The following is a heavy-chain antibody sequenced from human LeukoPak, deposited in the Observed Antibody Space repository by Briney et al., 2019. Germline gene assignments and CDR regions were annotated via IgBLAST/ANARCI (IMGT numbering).Heavy chain of an antibody. D-gene: IGHD4-17*01. CDR2: IYSGGST. CDR1: GFTVSSNY. J-gene: IGHJ6*03. V-gene: IGHV3-66*02. CDR3: ARETPEDYGDLIRDYYYMDV. Sequence: PGGSLRLSCAASGFTVSSNYMSWVRQAPGKGLEWVSVIYSGGSTYYADSVKGRFTISRDNSKNTLYLQVNSLRAEDTAVYYCARETPEDYGDLIRDYYYMDVWGKGTTVTVSS.